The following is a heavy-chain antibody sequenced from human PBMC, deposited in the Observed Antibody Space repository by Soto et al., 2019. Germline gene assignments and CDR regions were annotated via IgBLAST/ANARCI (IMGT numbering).Heavy chain of an antibody. CDR3: ARDARDIVLMDHYYGMDV. V-gene: IGHV1-69*06. J-gene: IGHJ6*02. CDR2: IIPIFGTA. Sequence: QVQLVQSGAEVKKPGSSVKVSCKASGGTFSSYAISWVRQAPGQGLEWMGGIIPIFGTANYAQKFQGRVTITAEKSTSTAYMELSSLRSEDTAVYYCARDARDIVLMDHYYGMDVWGQGTTVTVSS. CDR1: GGTFSSYA. D-gene: IGHD2-8*01.